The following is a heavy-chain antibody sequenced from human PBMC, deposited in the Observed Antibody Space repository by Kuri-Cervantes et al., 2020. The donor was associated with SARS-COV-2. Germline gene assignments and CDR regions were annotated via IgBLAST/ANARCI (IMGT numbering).Heavy chain of an antibody. CDR1: GFTFSSYA. D-gene: IGHD3-3*01. V-gene: IGHV3-9*01. J-gene: IGHJ4*02. Sequence: SLKISCAASGFTFSSYAMHWVRQAPGKGLEWVSGISWNSGSIGYADSVKGRFTISRDNAKNSLYLQMNSLRAEGTALYYCAKDMERGRFSSSDYWGQGTLVTVSS. CDR3: AKDMERGRFSSSDY. CDR2: ISWNSGSI.